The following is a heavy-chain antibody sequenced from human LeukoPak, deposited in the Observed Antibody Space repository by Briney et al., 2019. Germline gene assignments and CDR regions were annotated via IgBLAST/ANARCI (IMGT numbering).Heavy chain of an antibody. J-gene: IGHJ4*02. CDR2: IYSGADT. CDR1: GFIVSSNH. CDR3: ARGAAGGSGGIDY. V-gene: IGHV3-53*01. Sequence: GGSLRLSCAASGFIVSSNHMSWVRQAPGKGLEWVSIIYSGADTYYAESVKGRFTVSRDNSKNTVYLQMNTLRAEDTAVYYCARGAAGGSGGIDYWGQGTLVTVSS. D-gene: IGHD6-13*01.